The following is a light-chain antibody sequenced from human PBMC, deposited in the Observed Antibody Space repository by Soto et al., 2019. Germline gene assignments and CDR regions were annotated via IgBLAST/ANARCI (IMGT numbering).Light chain of an antibody. CDR3: QHYGHSRHT. V-gene: IGKV3-20*01. CDR1: ESVTSNS. Sequence: EIVLTQSPGTLSLSPGERATLSCRASESVTSNSLAWFQQKPGHAPRLLIDGASSRATGIPDRFSGSGSGTYFTLTISRLELEDFAVYYCQHYGHSRHTFGQGTRLEL. CDR2: GAS. J-gene: IGKJ5*01.